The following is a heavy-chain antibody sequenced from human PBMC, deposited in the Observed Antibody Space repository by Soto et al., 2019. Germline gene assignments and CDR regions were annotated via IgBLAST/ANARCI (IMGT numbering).Heavy chain of an antibody. V-gene: IGHV4-59*01. Sequence: XETLYLTCTVAGGSMSSYYWSWIRQPPGKGLEWIGYIYYSGSTNYNPSLKSRVTISVDTSKNQFSLKLSSVTAADTAVYYCARGTYSSSPRFDHWGQGTLVTVSS. CDR2: IYYSGST. J-gene: IGHJ5*02. D-gene: IGHD6-6*01. CDR1: GGSMSSYY. CDR3: ARGTYSSSPRFDH.